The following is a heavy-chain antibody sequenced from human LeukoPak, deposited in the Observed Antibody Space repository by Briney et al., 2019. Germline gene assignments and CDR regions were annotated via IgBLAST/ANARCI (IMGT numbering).Heavy chain of an antibody. CDR1: GFTFNTYV. D-gene: IGHD2-15*01. CDR2: ISSSGGST. Sequence: GGSLRLSCAASGFTFNTYVMSWVRQAPGKGLEWVSAISSSGGSTYYADSVKGRFTISRDNSKNTLYFQMNSLRAEDTAVYYCAKRSTDLGYCSGGSCYEFSNWGQGTLVTVSS. J-gene: IGHJ4*02. CDR3: AKRSTDLGYCSGGSCYEFSN. V-gene: IGHV3-23*01.